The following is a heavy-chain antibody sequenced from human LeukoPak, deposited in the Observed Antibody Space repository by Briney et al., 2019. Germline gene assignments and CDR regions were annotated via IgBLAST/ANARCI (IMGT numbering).Heavy chain of an antibody. J-gene: IGHJ4*02. Sequence: GGSLRLSCAASGFTFSNYAMSWVRQAPGKGLERVSGSITGGISTYYADSVKGRFTISRDNSKNTLYLQMNSLRAEDTAVYYCAKSVYDRYYGSGSYGTYYFDYWGQGTLITVSS. CDR3: AKSVYDRYYGSGSYGTYYFDY. D-gene: IGHD3-10*01. CDR1: GFTFSNYA. V-gene: IGHV3-23*01. CDR2: SITGGIST.